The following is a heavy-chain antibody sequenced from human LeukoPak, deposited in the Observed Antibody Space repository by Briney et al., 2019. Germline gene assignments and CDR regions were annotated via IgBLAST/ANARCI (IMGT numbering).Heavy chain of an antibody. D-gene: IGHD3-22*01. CDR1: GYTFTSYG. CDR3: ARDRRSNTMIVALSAFDI. CDR2: ISAYNGNT. V-gene: IGHV1-18*01. Sequence: GASVKVSCKASGYTFTSYGISWVRQAPGQGLEWMGWISAYNGNTNYAQKLQGRVTMTTDTSTSTAYMELRSLRSDDTAVYYCARDRRSNTMIVALSAFDIWGQGTTVTVSS. J-gene: IGHJ3*02.